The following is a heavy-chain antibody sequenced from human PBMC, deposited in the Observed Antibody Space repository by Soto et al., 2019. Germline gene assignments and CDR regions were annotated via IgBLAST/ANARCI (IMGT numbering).Heavy chain of an antibody. CDR1: GDSVSSNSAA. D-gene: IGHD6-19*01. J-gene: IGHJ6*02. CDR2: TYYRSKWYN. CDR3: ARDARYSSGWYHYYGMDV. V-gene: IGHV6-1*01. Sequence: SQTLSLTCAISGDSVSSNSAAWNWIRQSPSRGLEWLGRTYYRSKWYNDYAVSVKSRITINPDTSKNQFSLQLNSVTPEDTAVYYCARDARYSSGWYHYYGMDVWGQGTTVTVSS.